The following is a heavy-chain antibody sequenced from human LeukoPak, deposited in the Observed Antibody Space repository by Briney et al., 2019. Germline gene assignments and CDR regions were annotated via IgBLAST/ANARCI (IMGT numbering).Heavy chain of an antibody. D-gene: IGHD3-10*01. CDR1: GGIFSSYA. CDR2: IIPIFGTA. J-gene: IGHJ5*02. Sequence: ASVKVSCKASGGIFSSYAISWVRQAPGQGLEWMGGIIPIFGTANYAQKFQGRVTITADESTSTAYMELSSLGSEDTAVYYCARASGFAYNWFDPWGQGTLVTVSS. CDR3: ARASGFAYNWFDP. V-gene: IGHV1-69*13.